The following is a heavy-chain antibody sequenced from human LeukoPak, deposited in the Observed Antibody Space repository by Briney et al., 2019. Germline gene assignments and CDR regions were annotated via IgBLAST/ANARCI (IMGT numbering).Heavy chain of an antibody. CDR3: ARSLRGYDFWSGYYPTSWGY. J-gene: IGHJ4*02. CDR1: GGSISSYY. CDR2: IYYSGSI. V-gene: IGHV4-59*08. D-gene: IGHD3-3*01. Sequence: SETLSLTCTVSGGSISSYYWSWIRQPPGKGLEWIGYIYYSGSINYNPSLKSRVTISVDTSKNQFSLKLSSVTAADTAVYYCARSLRGYDFWSGYYPTSWGYWGQGTLVSVSS.